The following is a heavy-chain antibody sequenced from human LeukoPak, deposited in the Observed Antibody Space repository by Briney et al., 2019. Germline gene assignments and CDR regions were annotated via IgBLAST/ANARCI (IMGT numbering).Heavy chain of an antibody. CDR2: INPKSGTT. V-gene: IGHV1-2*02. CDR1: GYTFPDYY. D-gene: IGHD3-22*01. J-gene: IGHJ4*02. Sequence: EASVKVSCKTSGYTFPDYYLHWVRQAPGRGREWLGWINPKSGTTNYAQKFQGRITVTRDTSITTTYMELYSLRSDDTALYYCARGGGSSGYPDYWGQGALVTVSS. CDR3: ARGGGSSGYPDY.